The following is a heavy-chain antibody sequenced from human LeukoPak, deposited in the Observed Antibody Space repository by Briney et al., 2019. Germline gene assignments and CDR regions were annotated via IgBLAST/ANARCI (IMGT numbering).Heavy chain of an antibody. CDR2: ISGSGTTK. J-gene: IGHJ6*03. CDR3: AKNRGAGSHYYYHMNV. D-gene: IGHD1-26*01. V-gene: IGHV3-48*01. Sequence: GGSLRLSCATSGFTFSRYTMNWVRQAPGKGLEWVSYISGSGTTKYYADSVKGRFTISRDNSKNTLYLQLNSLRVEDTAVYYCAKNRGAGSHYYYHMNVWGKGTTVTVSS. CDR1: GFTFSRYT.